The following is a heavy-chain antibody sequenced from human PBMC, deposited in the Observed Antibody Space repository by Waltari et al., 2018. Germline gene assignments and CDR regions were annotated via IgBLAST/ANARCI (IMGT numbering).Heavy chain of an antibody. Sequence: QVQLQESGPGLVXPSETLSLTCAVSGYSIXXXYYWGWIRQPPGKGLEWIGSIYHSGXTYYNPSLKSRVTISVDTSKNQFSLKLSSVXAADTAVYYXARKGLYXXSGGFDYWGQGTLVXXSS. D-gene: IGHD3-22*01. J-gene: IGHJ4*02. V-gene: IGHV4-38-2*01. CDR2: IYHSGXT. CDR3: ARKGLYXXSGGFDY. CDR1: GYSIXXXYY.